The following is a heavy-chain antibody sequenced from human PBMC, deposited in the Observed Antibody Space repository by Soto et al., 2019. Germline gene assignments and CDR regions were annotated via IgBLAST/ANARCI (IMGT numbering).Heavy chain of an antibody. CDR1: GGSLSYRY. V-gene: IGHV4-59*11. CDR3: ARTIDYGYMDV. CDR2: INYSGST. D-gene: IGHD3-16*01. Sequence: QVQLQESGPGLVNPSETLALTCIVSGGSLSYRYWSWIRQPPGKELEWIAYINYSGSTNYSPSLRNRLTVSVDTAKNQFSLKLTSVTAADTATYYCARTIDYGYMDVWGKGTTVTVSS. J-gene: IGHJ6*03.